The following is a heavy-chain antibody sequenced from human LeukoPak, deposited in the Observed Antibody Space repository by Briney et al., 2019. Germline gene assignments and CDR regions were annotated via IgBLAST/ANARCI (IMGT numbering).Heavy chain of an antibody. V-gene: IGHV4-34*01. J-gene: IGHJ3*02. Sequence: PSETLSLTCAVHGGSFSGYYWSWIRQPPGKGLEWIGEINHSGSTNYNPSLKSRVTISVDTSKNQFSLKLSSVTAADTAVYYCAVRLRCFDWHRRGAFDMWGQGTRVTVSS. CDR2: INHSGST. CDR3: AVRLRCFDWHRRGAFDM. D-gene: IGHD3-9*01. CDR1: GGSFSGYY.